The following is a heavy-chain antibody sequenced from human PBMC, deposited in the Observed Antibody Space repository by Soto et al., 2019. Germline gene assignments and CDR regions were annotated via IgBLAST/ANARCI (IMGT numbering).Heavy chain of an antibody. J-gene: IGHJ3*02. Sequence: QVQLQESGPGLVKPSETLSLTCTVSGGSISSDYWSWIRQPPGKGLEWIGYIYYSGSTNYNPSLNSRVTISVDTSKNQFSLKLSSVTAADTAVYYCARDAVNTMRDAFDIWGQGTMVTVSS. CDR3: ARDAVNTMRDAFDI. CDR1: GGSISSDY. D-gene: IGHD3-3*01. CDR2: IYYSGST. V-gene: IGHV4-59*01.